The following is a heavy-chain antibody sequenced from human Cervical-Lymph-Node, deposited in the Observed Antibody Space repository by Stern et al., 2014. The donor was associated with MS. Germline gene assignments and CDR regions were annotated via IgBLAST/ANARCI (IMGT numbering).Heavy chain of an antibody. CDR2: IIPVFGTA. CDR3: ARDSDLGNGGYGMDV. V-gene: IGHV1-69*01. CDR1: GGTFSDYA. D-gene: IGHD5-12*01. J-gene: IGHJ6*02. Sequence: VQLEESGAEVKKPGSSVRVSCKASGGTFSDYAISWVRQAPRQGLEWMGVIIPVFGTANYAQKFQGRVTITADESTSTTSMELSSLRSEDTAVYYCARDSDLGNGGYGMDVWGQGTTITVSS.